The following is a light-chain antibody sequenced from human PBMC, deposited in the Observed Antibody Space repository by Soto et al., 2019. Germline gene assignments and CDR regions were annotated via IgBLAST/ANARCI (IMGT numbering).Light chain of an antibody. V-gene: IGLV4-69*01. CDR1: TGHSSYA. CDR3: QTWDTGIVV. Sequence: QSVLTQSPSASASLGASVKLTCTLSTGHSSYAIAWHQQQPEKGPRYLMKLNSDGSHSKGDGIPDRFSGSRSGAERYLTISSLQSEDEADYYCQTWDTGIVVFGGGTKLTVL. J-gene: IGLJ2*01. CDR2: LNSDGSH.